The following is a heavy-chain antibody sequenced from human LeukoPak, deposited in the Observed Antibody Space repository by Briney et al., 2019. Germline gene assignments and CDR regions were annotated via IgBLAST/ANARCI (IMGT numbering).Heavy chain of an antibody. CDR3: ARHDKGFDY. CDR2: IYTSGST. D-gene: IGHD3-22*01. CDR1: GGSISSGSYY. J-gene: IGHJ4*02. Sequence: PSQTLSLTCTVSGGSISSGSYYWSWIRQPAGKGLEWIGRIYTSGSTNYNPSLKSRVTISVDTSKNQFSLKLSSVTAADTAVYYCARHDKGFDYWGQGTLVTVSA. V-gene: IGHV4-61*02.